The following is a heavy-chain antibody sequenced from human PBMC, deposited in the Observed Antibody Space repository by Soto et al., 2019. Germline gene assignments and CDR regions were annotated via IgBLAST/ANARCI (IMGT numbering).Heavy chain of an antibody. D-gene: IGHD6-19*01. CDR1: GYTFTGDY. CDR2: INPNSGGT. J-gene: IGHJ4*02. CDR3: AREIAVAGTWWDY. V-gene: IGHV1-2*02. Sequence: VSCKASGYTFTGDYMHWVRQAPGQGLEWMGWINPNSGGTNYAQKFQGRVTMTRDTSISTAYMELSRLRSDDTAVYYCAREIAVAGTWWDYWGQGTLVTVSS.